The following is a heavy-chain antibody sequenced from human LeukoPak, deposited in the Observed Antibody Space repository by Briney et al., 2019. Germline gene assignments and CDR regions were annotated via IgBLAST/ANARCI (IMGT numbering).Heavy chain of an antibody. D-gene: IGHD3-10*01. Sequence: PSETLSLTCAVYGGSFSGYYWSWIRQPPGKGLEWIGEINHSGSTNYNPSLKSRVTISVDTSKNQFSLKLSSVTAADTAVYSCARGQGVTMVRGVIIGWFDPWGQGTLVTVSS. V-gene: IGHV4-34*01. CDR2: INHSGST. CDR1: GGSFSGYY. CDR3: ARGQGVTMVRGVIIGWFDP. J-gene: IGHJ5*02.